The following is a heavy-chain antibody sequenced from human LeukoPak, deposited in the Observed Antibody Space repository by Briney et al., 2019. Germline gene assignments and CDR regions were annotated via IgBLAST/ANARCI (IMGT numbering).Heavy chain of an antibody. D-gene: IGHD3-22*01. Sequence: GSLRLSCAASGFTFSSYAMSWVRQAPGKGLEWVSAISGSGGSTYYADSVKGRFTTSRDNSKNTLYLQMNSLRPADTAVYYCAKGDYDSSGYIDYWGQGTLVTVSS. J-gene: IGHJ4*02. CDR3: AKGDYDSSGYIDY. CDR1: GFTFSSYA. V-gene: IGHV3-23*01. CDR2: ISGSGGST.